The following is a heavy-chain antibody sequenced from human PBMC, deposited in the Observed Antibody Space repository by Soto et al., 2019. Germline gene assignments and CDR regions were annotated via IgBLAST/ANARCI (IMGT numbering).Heavy chain of an antibody. CDR1: GFTFSSYG. V-gene: IGHV3-30*18. CDR2: IAYDGGNK. Sequence: QVQLVGSGGGVVQPGRSLRLSCAASGFTFSSYGMHWVRQAPGKGPEWVAVIAYDGGNKYYADSVRGRFTISRDNSKNTLYLQMNSLRPEDTGVYHCAKAVGYCSSSSCRDYYYYYGMDVWGQGTTVTVSS. J-gene: IGHJ6*02. CDR3: AKAVGYCSSSSCRDYYYYYGMDV. D-gene: IGHD2-2*03.